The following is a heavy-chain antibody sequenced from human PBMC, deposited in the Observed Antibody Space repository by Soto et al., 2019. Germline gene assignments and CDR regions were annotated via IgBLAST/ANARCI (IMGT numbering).Heavy chain of an antibody. CDR3: AKDKDDFWSGQSAGYYYYYMDV. CDR2: ISGSGGST. J-gene: IGHJ6*03. CDR1: GFTFSSYA. Sequence: QPGGSLRLSCAASGFTFSSYAMSWVRQAPGKGLEWVSAISGSGGSTYYADSVKGRFTISRDNSKNTLYLQMNSLRAEDTAVYYCAKDKDDFWSGQSAGYYYYYMDVWGKGTTVTVSS. D-gene: IGHD3-3*01. V-gene: IGHV3-23*01.